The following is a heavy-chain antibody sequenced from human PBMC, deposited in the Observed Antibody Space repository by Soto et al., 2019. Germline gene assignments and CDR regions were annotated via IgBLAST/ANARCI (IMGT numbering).Heavy chain of an antibody. J-gene: IGHJ4*02. CDR1: GGSISSSSYY. Sequence: SETLSLTCTVSGGSISSSSYYWGWIRQPPGKGLEWIGSIYYSGSTYYNPSLKSRVTISVDTSKNQFSLKLSSVTAADTAVYYCARLGSTSYLWYFDYWGQGTLVTVSS. CDR2: IYYSGST. D-gene: IGHD2-21*01. CDR3: ARLGSTSYLWYFDY. V-gene: IGHV4-39*01.